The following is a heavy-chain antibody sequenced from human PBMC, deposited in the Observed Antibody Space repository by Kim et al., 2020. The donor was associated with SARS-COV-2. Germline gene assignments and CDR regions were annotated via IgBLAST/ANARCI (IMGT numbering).Heavy chain of an antibody. J-gene: IGHJ6*02. CDR1: GFTFSSYG. V-gene: IGHV3-33*05. CDR3: ASEGTAMGYYYYCMDV. Sequence: GGSLRLSCAASGFTFSSYGMHWVRQAPGKGLEWVAVITYDGSNKYYADSVKGRFTISRDNSKNTLYLQMNSLRAEDTAVYYCASEGTAMGYYYYCMDVWGQGTTVTVSS. CDR2: ITYDGSNK. D-gene: IGHD5-18*01.